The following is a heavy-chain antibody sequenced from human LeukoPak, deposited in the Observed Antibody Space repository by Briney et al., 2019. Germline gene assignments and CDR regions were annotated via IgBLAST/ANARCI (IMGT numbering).Heavy chain of an antibody. J-gene: IGHJ5*02. CDR1: GFAFSSYA. V-gene: IGHV3-7*03. CDR3: AKDAQPRPRWFDT. CDR2: IKEDGSEK. Sequence: QAGRSLRLSCAAAGFAFSSYAMRGVRQAGGKGLEWGANIKEDGSEKYYVDSVKGRFTISRDNAKNSLYQQMNTLRAEDTAMYYCAKDAQPRPRWFDTWGQGTRVTVSS. D-gene: IGHD6-13*01.